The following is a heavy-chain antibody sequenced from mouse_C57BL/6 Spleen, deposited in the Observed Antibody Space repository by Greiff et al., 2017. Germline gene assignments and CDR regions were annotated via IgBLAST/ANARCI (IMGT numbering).Heavy chain of an antibody. CDR1: GFTFTDYY. Sequence: RVESGGGLVQPGGSLSLSCAASGFTFTDYYMSWVRQPPGKALEWLGFIRNKATGYTTEYSAAVKGRFTISRDNSHSILYLQMNALRAEDSATYYCARWGYGRGDFDDGGQGTTLPVSS. D-gene: IGHD1-1*01. CDR2: IRNKATGYTT. J-gene: IGHJ2*01. CDR3: ARWGYGRGDFDD. V-gene: IGHV7-3*01.